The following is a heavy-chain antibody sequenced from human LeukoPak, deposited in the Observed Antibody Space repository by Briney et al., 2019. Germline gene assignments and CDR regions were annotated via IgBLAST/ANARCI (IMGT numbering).Heavy chain of an antibody. V-gene: IGHV3-30*18. CDR2: ISYDGSNK. J-gene: IGHJ4*02. Sequence: GGSLRLSCAASGFTFSSYGMHWVRQAPGKGLEWVAVISYDGSNKYYADSVKGRFTISRDNSKNTLYLQMNSLRAEDTAVYYCAKASSMVRGVIPFDYWGQGTLVTVSS. CDR3: AKASSMVRGVIPFDY. D-gene: IGHD3-10*01. CDR1: GFTFSSYG.